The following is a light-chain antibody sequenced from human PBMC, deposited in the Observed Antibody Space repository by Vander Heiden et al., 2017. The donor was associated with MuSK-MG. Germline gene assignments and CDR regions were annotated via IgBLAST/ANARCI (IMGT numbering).Light chain of an antibody. Sequence: QSVLTQPPSVSEAPGQRVTISCSGSSSNIGKNAVNWYQHLPGRAPKVLVYYDDLVSSGVSSRFSASKSGTSASLAISGLQSEDEAEYYCATWDSRLNGYVFGSGTTVTVL. V-gene: IGLV1-36*01. J-gene: IGLJ1*01. CDR1: SSNIGKNA. CDR3: ATWDSRLNGYV. CDR2: YDD.